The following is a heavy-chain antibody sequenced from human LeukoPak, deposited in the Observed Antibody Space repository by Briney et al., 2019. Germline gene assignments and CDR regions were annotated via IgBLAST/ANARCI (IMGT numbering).Heavy chain of an antibody. Sequence: GGSLRLSCAASGFTFSSYWMHWVRQAPGKGLVWVSRINSDGSSTSYADSVKGRFTISRDNAKNTLYLQMNSLRAEDTAVYYCASPLYYDTRGFYYQVFDWGQGTLVTVSS. V-gene: IGHV3-74*01. D-gene: IGHD3-22*01. CDR3: ASPLYYDTRGFYYQVFD. J-gene: IGHJ4*02. CDR1: GFTFSSYW. CDR2: INSDGSST.